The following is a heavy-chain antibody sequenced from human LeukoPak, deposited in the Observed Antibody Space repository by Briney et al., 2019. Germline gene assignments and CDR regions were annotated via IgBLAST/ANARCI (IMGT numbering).Heavy chain of an antibody. CDR3: ARPGSTTGWYYFDF. CDR2: ISYGGST. D-gene: IGHD6-19*01. CDR1: DGPISSTSYF. J-gene: IGHJ4*02. V-gene: IGHV4-39*01. Sequence: PSETLSLTCTVSDGPISSTSYFWGWIRQPPGKGLEWMGSISYGGSTYYDPSLRRRVSISVDTAKNQFSLNLRSVTAADTAVYYCARPGSTTGWYYFDFWGQGTLVTVSS.